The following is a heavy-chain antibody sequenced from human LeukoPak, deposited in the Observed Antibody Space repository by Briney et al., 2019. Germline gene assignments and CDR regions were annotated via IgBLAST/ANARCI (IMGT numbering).Heavy chain of an antibody. D-gene: IGHD3-16*01. CDR1: GFTFSGHA. Sequence: GGSLRLSCAASGFTFSGHAMSWVRQAPGKGLKWLSTITGGAENTYYADSVKGRFTISRDNAKNTLYLQMNSPRAEDTAVYYCTRDYVWFGLDYGGQGTLVTVSS. J-gene: IGHJ4*02. V-gene: IGHV3-23*01. CDR3: TRDYVWFGLDY. CDR2: ITGGAENT.